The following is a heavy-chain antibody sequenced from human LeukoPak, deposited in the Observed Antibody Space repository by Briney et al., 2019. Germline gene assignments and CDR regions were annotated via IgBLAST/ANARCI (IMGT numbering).Heavy chain of an antibody. CDR3: LGYSGYAKGGAFDI. J-gene: IGHJ3*02. CDR2: IYYSGST. V-gene: IGHV4-30-4*01. Sequence: SETLSLTCTVSGGSISSGDYYWSWIRQPPGKGLEWNGYIYYSGSTYYNPSLKSRVTISVDTSKNQFSLKLSSVTAADTAVYYCLGYSGYAKGGAFDIWGQGTMVTVSS. CDR1: GGSISSGDYY. D-gene: IGHD5-12*01.